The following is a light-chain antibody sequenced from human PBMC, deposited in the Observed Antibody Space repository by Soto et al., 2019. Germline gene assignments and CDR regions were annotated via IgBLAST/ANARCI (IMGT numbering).Light chain of an antibody. CDR3: SSYTSSSTLV. CDR2: EVS. V-gene: IGLV2-14*01. CDR1: SSDVGGYNY. Sequence: PGQSITISCTGTSSDVGGYNYVSWYQQHPGKAPKLMIYEVSNRPSGVSNRFSGSKSGNTASLTISGLQAEDEADYYCSSYTSSSTLVFGTGTKVTV. J-gene: IGLJ1*01.